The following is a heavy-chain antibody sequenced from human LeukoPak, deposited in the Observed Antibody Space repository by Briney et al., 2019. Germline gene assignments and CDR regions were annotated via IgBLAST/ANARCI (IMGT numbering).Heavy chain of an antibody. CDR3: ATSTVAKYDY. D-gene: IGHD4-11*01. CDR2: ISGSGDST. J-gene: IGHJ4*02. V-gene: IGHV3-23*01. Sequence: GGSLRLSCAASGFTFINYAMTWVRQAPGKGLEWVSAISGSGDSTFNSDSVKGRFTISRDNSKNTLYLQMNSLRAEDTALYYCATSTVAKYDYWGQGTLVTVSS. CDR1: GFTFINYA.